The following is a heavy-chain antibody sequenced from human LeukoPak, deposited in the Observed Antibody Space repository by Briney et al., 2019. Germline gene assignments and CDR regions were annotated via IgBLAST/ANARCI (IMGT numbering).Heavy chain of an antibody. CDR3: ARDLSGVTGYTYGRGIDY. D-gene: IGHD5-18*01. CDR1: GFTFSSYS. Sequence: GGSLRLSCAASGFTFSSYSMNWVRQAPGKGLEWVSSISSSSSYIYYADSVKGRFTISRDNAKTSLYLRMNSLRAEDTAVYYCARDLSGVTGYTYGRGIDYWGQGTLVTVSS. V-gene: IGHV3-21*01. CDR2: ISSSSSYI. J-gene: IGHJ4*02.